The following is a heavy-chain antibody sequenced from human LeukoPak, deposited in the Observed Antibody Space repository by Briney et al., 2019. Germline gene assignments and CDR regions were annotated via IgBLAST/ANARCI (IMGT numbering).Heavy chain of an antibody. D-gene: IGHD3-10*01. CDR1: GLTFSSYW. CDR2: INSDGSST. Sequence: GGSLRLSCAASGLTFSSYWMHWIRQAPGKGLVWVSRINSDGSSTSYADSVKGRFTISRDNARNTLYLQMNSLRAEDTAVYYCARGGLYYSGSGSYYFDYWGQGTLVTVSS. V-gene: IGHV3-74*01. CDR3: ARGGLYYSGSGSYYFDY. J-gene: IGHJ4*02.